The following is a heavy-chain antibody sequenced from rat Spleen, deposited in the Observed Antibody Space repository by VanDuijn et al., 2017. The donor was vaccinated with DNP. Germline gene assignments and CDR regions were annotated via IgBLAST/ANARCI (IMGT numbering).Heavy chain of an antibody. CDR1: GFIFSDYY. Sequence: EVQLVESGGDLVQPGRSLRLSCAASGFIFSDYYMAWVRQAPTKGLELVTYISSDGRSPYYGDSVKGRFTISRDNAKSTLYLQMNSLRSEDMATYYCARPMDYYSGGFAHWGQGTLVTVSS. CDR3: ARPMDYYSGGFAH. V-gene: IGHV5-22*01. CDR2: ISSDGRSP. J-gene: IGHJ3*01. D-gene: IGHD1-1*01.